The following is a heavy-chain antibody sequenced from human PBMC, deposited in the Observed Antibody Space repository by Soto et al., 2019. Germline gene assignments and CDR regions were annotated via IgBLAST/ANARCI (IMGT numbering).Heavy chain of an antibody. CDR2: ISAYNGNT. Sequence: AAVKVSCKASGYTFTSYVISWVRQAPGQGLEWMGWISAYNGNTNYAQKLQGRVTMTTDTSTSTAYMELRSLRSDDTAVYYCARESRDIVVVPAAINPYYYYYGMDVWGQGTTVTVSS. J-gene: IGHJ6*02. CDR3: ARESRDIVVVPAAINPYYYYYGMDV. V-gene: IGHV1-18*04. D-gene: IGHD2-2*02. CDR1: GYTFTSYV.